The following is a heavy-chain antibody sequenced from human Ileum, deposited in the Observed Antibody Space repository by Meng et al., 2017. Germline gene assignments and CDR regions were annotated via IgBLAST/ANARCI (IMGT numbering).Heavy chain of an antibody. CDR3: ASTPVLDSSGYFSPYFDH. Sequence: GGSLRLSCAASGFTFTSYEMNWVRQAPGKGLEWISHISNSGDTVYYADSVKGRFTISRDNADNSLFLQMNSLRAEDTTVYYCASTPVLDSSGYFSPYFDHWGQGARVTVSS. CDR1: GFTFTSYE. D-gene: IGHD3-22*01. CDR2: ISNSGDTV. V-gene: IGHV3-48*03. J-gene: IGHJ4*02.